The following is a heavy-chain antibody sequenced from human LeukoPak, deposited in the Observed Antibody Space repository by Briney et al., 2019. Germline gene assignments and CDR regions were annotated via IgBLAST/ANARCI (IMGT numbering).Heavy chain of an antibody. CDR2: ISYDGSNK. CDR1: GFTFSSYG. V-gene: IGHV3-30*18. CDR3: AKASGLCSGGSCYFDY. J-gene: IGHJ4*02. Sequence: GGSLRLSCAASGFTFSSYGMPWVRQAPGKGLEWVAVISYDGSNKYYADSVKGRFTISRDNSKNTLYLQMNSLRAEDTAVYYCAKASGLCSGGSCYFDYWGQGTLVTVSS. D-gene: IGHD2-15*01.